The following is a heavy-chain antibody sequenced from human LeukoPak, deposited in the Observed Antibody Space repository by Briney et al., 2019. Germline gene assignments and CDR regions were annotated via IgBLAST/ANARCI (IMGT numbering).Heavy chain of an antibody. CDR2: ISYDGSNK. CDR3: ARDSHIVVVTATY. Sequence: AGGSLSLSCAASGFTFSSYAMHWVRQAPGKGLEWVAVISYDGSNKYYADSVKGRFTISRDNSKNTLYLQMNSLRAEDTAVYYCARDSHIVVVTATYWGQGTLVTVSS. CDR1: GFTFSSYA. V-gene: IGHV3-30-3*01. D-gene: IGHD2-21*02. J-gene: IGHJ4*02.